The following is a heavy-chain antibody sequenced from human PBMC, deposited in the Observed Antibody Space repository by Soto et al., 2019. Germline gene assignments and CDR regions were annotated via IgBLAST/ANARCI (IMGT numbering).Heavy chain of an antibody. Sequence: RASVKVSCKASGGTFSSYAISWVRQAPGQGLEWMGGIIPIFGTANYAQKFQGRVTITADKSTSTAYMELSSLRSEDTAVYYCARSELGLSSSWTFDYWGQGTLVTVSS. CDR3: ARSELGLSSSWTFDY. CDR2: IIPIFGTA. V-gene: IGHV1-69*06. J-gene: IGHJ4*02. D-gene: IGHD6-13*01. CDR1: GGTFSSYA.